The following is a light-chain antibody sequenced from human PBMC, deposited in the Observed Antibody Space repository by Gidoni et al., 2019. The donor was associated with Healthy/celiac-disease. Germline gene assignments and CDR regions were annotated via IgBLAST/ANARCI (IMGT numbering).Light chain of an antibody. CDR1: SSNIGAGYD. CDR2: GNS. J-gene: IGLJ2*01. V-gene: IGLV1-40*01. CDR3: QSYDSSLSGSVV. Sequence: QSVLTQPPSVSGAPGQRVTISCTGSSSNIGAGYDVHWYQQLPVTAPKLLSYGNSNRPSGVPDRFSGSKSGTSASLAITGLQAEDEADYYCQSYDSSLSGSVVFGGGTKLTVL.